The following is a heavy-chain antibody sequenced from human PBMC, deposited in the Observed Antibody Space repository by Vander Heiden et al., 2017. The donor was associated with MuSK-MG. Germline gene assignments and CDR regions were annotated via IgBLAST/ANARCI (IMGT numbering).Heavy chain of an antibody. CDR1: GFTFSSYA. CDR2: ISGSGGST. CDR3: AKDAWRLLSGYGKWDY. D-gene: IGHD5-12*01. J-gene: IGHJ4*02. Sequence: EVQLLESGGGLVQPGGSLRLSCAASGFTFSSYAMSWVRQAPGKGLEWVSAISGSGGSTYYADSVKGRFTISRDNSKNTLYLQMNSLRAEDTAVYYCAKDAWRLLSGYGKWDYWGQGTLVTVSS. V-gene: IGHV3-23*01.